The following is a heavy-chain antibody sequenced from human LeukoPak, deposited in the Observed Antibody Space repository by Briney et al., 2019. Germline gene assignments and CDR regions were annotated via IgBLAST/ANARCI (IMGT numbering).Heavy chain of an antibody. V-gene: IGHV4-4*09. J-gene: IGHJ4*02. D-gene: IGHD6-6*01. CDR3: ARLTRLSTSPDRYYLDY. Sequence: PSETLSLTCTVSGDSISSYYWSWIRQPPGKALEWIGYIYTSGGTNYIPSLKGRVTISIDTSKNQSSLKLSSVTAADSAVYYCARLTRLSTSPDRYYLDYWGQGTLVTVSS. CDR1: GDSISSYY. CDR2: IYTSGGT.